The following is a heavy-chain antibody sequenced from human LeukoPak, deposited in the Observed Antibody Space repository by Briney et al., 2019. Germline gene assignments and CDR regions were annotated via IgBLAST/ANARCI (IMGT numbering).Heavy chain of an antibody. J-gene: IGHJ5*02. V-gene: IGHV4-4*07. CDR2: IYTSGST. D-gene: IGHD3-16*02. Sequence: SETLSLTCAVSGGSISSYYRSWVRQPAGKGLEWVGLIYTSGSTNYNPSLKSRVTMSVDTTKKHFSLKLRSVTAADTAVYYCARDDYVWGSYRYTGGGFDPWGQGTLVTVSS. CDR1: GGSISSYY. CDR3: ARDDYVWGSYRYTGGGFDP.